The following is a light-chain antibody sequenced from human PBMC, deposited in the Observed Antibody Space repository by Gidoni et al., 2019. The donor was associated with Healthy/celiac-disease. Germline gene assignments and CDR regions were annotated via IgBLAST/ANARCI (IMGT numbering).Light chain of an antibody. CDR2: LGY. J-gene: IGKJ4*01. CDR3: KQNRRAPLT. CDR1: PSLFHTNGYNY. V-gene: IGKV2-28*01. Sequence: VMTQSPPSLSVTPGESASISCRSSPSLFHTNGYNYLAWYLQKPGQSPQLLIYLGYHRAPGVPDRFRGSGSGTEFKLTISRVEAEDVGVYFCKQNRRAPLTFGGGTKVE.